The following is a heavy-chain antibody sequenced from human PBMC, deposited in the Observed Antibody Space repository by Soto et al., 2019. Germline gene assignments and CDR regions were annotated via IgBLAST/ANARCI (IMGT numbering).Heavy chain of an antibody. CDR2: FDPEDGET. V-gene: IGHV1-24*01. Sequence: GASVKVSCKVSGYTLTELSMHWVRQAPGKGLEWMGGFDPEDGETIYAQKFQGRVTMTEDTSTDTAYMELSSLRSEDTAVYYCATDPPLAVAAPRYYYYGMEVWGQGTTVPVSS. CDR1: GYTLTELS. J-gene: IGHJ6*02. CDR3: ATDPPLAVAAPRYYYYGMEV. D-gene: IGHD6-19*01.